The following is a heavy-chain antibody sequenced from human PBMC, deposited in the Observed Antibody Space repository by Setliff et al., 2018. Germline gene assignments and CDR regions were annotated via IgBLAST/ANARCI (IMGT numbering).Heavy chain of an antibody. CDR3: AKGGGRIQLWLPDIYYFDY. D-gene: IGHD5-18*01. Sequence: GGSLRLSCAASGFSFSDYYMTWIRQAPGKGLEWVSYISGSSSYTDYADFVKGRFTISRDNTKNSLYLQMNSVRAEDMAVYYCAKGGGRIQLWLPDIYYFDYWGQGTLVTVSS. CDR2: ISGSSSYT. CDR1: GFSFSDYY. J-gene: IGHJ4*02. V-gene: IGHV3-11*05.